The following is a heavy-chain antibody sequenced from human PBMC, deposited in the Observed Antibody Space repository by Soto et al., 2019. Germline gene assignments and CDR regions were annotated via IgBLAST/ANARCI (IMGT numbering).Heavy chain of an antibody. CDR1: GYTFTSYG. Sequence: QVQLVQSGPEVKKPGASVKVTCKTSGYTFTSYGISWVRQAPGQGLEWMGWISTSKGNTNYAQKFQGRVTMTTDTSTNTGYMELRSLTSDDTAVYYCATLSPAFDYWGQGTLVTISS. CDR2: ISTSKGNT. V-gene: IGHV1-18*01. CDR3: ATLSPAFDY. J-gene: IGHJ4*02.